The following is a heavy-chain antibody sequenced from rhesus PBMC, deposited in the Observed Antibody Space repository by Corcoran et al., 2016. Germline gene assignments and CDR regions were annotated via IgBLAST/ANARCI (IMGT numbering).Heavy chain of an antibody. CDR2: ISGSSGST. D-gene: IGHD6-25*01. J-gene: IGHJ4*01. CDR1: GGSVSSSNW. V-gene: IGHV4-65*01. Sequence: QVQLQESGPGLVKPSETLSLTCAVSGGSVSSSNWWSWIRQPPGKGLEWIGYISGSSGSTYYNPSRKSRVTISTDTSKNQFSLKLSSVTAADTAVYYCAREGKAAAGTYYFDYWGQGVLVTVSS. CDR3: AREGKAAAGTYYFDY.